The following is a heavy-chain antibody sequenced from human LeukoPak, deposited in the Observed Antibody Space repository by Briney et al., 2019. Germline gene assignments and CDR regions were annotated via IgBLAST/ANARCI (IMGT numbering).Heavy chain of an antibody. CDR1: GGSISSYY. CDR2: IYYSGST. D-gene: IGHD3-3*01. V-gene: IGHV4-59*01. Sequence: SETLSLTCTVSGGSISSYYWSWIRQPPGKGLEWIGYIYYSGSTNYNPSLKSRVTISVDTSKNQFSLKLSSVTAADTAGYYCVRDRSSFGDYPDAFDIWGQGTMVTVSS. J-gene: IGHJ3*02. CDR3: VRDRSSFGDYPDAFDI.